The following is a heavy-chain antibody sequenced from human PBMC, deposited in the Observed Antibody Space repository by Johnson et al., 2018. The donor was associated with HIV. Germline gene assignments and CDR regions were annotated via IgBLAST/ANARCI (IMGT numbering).Heavy chain of an antibody. CDR3: AKDGGLWSYSLDV. CDR1: GFNFRTNG. Sequence: VQLVESGGGVVQPGGPLRISCAASGFNFRTNGMHWVRQAPGKGLEWISFIQYDGTDKSYADSVEGRFTISRDNSKNILYLQMNSLRTEDTGLYYCAKDGGLWSYSLDVWGQGTMVSVSS. CDR2: IQYDGTDK. J-gene: IGHJ3*01. D-gene: IGHD3-10*01. V-gene: IGHV3-30*02.